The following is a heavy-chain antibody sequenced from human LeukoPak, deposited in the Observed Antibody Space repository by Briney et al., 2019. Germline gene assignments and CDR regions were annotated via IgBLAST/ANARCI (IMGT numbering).Heavy chain of an antibody. CDR1: GGSISNHY. V-gene: IGHV4-59*11. D-gene: IGHD5-12*01. Sequence: PSETLSLTCTVSGGSISNHYCNWIRQSPGKELEWIGYVHYSRGTNYNPSLKSRVTISLDTSKNQFFLQLSSVTAADTAVYHCASGQGWLTDHWGRGTPVAVSS. J-gene: IGHJ5*02. CDR2: VHYSRGT. CDR3: ASGQGWLTDH.